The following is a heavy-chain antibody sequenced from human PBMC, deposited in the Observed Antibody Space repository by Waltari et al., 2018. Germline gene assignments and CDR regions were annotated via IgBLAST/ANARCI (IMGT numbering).Heavy chain of an antibody. Sequence: QVQLVQSGAEVKKPGASVKVSCKASGYTFTGYYMHWVRQDTGQGLEWMGRINPNSGGTNYAQKFQGRVTMTRDTSISTAYMELSRLRSDDTAVYYCARVSLDYGDYDFDAFDIWGQGTMVTVSS. J-gene: IGHJ3*02. CDR2: INPNSGGT. CDR1: GYTFTGYY. V-gene: IGHV1-2*06. D-gene: IGHD4-17*01. CDR3: ARVSLDYGDYDFDAFDI.